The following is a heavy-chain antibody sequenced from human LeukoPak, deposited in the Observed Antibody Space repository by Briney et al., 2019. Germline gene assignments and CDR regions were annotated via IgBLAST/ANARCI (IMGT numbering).Heavy chain of an antibody. CDR2: IYNDGRT. V-gene: IGHV3-53*01. J-gene: IGHJ3*02. Sequence: GGSLRLSCAASGFTVNNKCMTWVRQAPGKGLEWVSLIYNDGRTYYADSVKGRCTTSRDNLRNVLYLQMNSLKVEDTALYYCARGLFLSGYLDAFDIWGQGTVVTVSS. D-gene: IGHD3-22*01. CDR1: GFTVNNKC. CDR3: ARGLFLSGYLDAFDI.